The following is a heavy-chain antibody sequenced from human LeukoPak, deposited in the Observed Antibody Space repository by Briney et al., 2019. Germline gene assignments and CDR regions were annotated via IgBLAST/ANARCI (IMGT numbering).Heavy chain of an antibody. V-gene: IGHV3-23*01. CDR2: ISGSGGST. CDR3: AKNDDVKYYYYMDV. Sequence: AGGSLRLSCAASGFTFSSYAMSWVRQAPGKGLEWVSAISGSGGSTYYADSVKGRFTISRDNSKNTLYLQMNSLRAEDTAVYYCAKNDDVKYYYYMDVWGKGTTVTVSS. CDR1: GFTFSSYA. D-gene: IGHD1-1*01. J-gene: IGHJ6*03.